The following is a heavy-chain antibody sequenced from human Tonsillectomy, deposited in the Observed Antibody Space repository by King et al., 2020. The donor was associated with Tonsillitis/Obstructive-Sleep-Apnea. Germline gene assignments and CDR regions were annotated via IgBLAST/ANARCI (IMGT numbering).Heavy chain of an antibody. CDR2: IYYSGGT. J-gene: IGHJ3*01. CDR3: AREGAVMNAFDL. CDR1: GGSISSYY. Sequence: QLQESGPGLVKPSETLSLTCTVSGGSISSYYWSWIRQPPGKGLECIGYIYYSGGTNYNPSLKGRVTISVDTSQTQFSLNLSSVTAADTAVYYCAREGAVMNAFDLWGQGTMVTVSS. D-gene: IGHD2-8*01. V-gene: IGHV4-59*01.